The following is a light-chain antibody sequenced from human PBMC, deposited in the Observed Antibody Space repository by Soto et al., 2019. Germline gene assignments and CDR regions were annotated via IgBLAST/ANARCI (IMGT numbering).Light chain of an antibody. CDR3: QQYYSTPQT. V-gene: IGKV4-1*01. CDR2: WAS. Sequence: DIVMTQAPESTARSLGEEATSTFKSSQRVFYSSNNKNYLAWYQQKPGQPPKLXIYWASTRESGVPDRFSGSGSGTDFTLTISSRQAEDVAGYYCQQYYSTPQTFGQGTKVDI. CDR1: QRVFYSSNNKNY. J-gene: IGKJ1*01.